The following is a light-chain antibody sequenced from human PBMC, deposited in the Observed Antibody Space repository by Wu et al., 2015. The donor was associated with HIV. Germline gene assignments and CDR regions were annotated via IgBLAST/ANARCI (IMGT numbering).Light chain of an antibody. CDR1: QSISRH. Sequence: EIVMTQSPATLSVSPGERATLSCRASQSISRHLVWYQQKPGQAPRLLIYDASKRATGIPARFSGSGSATDFTLTISSLEPEDIAVYYCQQRNNWSWTFGQGTKGGNQT. CDR2: DAS. V-gene: IGKV3-11*01. J-gene: IGKJ1*01. CDR3: QQRNNWSWT.